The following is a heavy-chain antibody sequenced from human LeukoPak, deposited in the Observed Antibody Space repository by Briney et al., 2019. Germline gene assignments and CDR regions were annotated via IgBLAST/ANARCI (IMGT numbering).Heavy chain of an antibody. CDR3: ARSPPELRSHYFDY. D-gene: IGHD3-10*01. CDR2: ISAYNGNT. Sequence: GASVKVSCKASGYTFTSYGISWVRQAPGQGLEWMGWISAYNGNTNYAQKFQSRVTTTTDESTSTAYMELSSLRSEDTAVYYCARSPPELRSHYFDYWGQGTLVTVSS. V-gene: IGHV1-18*01. CDR1: GYTFTSYG. J-gene: IGHJ4*02.